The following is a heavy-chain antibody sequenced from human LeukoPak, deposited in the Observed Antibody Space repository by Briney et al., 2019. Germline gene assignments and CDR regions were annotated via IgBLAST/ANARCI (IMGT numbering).Heavy chain of an antibody. CDR3: ASTAAARPSKYYFDY. J-gene: IGHJ4*02. V-gene: IGHV4-59*12. CDR1: GGSINSYY. D-gene: IGHD6-6*01. Sequence: PSETLSLTCTVSGGSINSYYWSWIRQPPGKGLEWIGYIYYSGSTNYNPSLKSRVTISVDTSKNQFSLKLSSVTAADTALYYCASTAAARPSKYYFDYWGQGTLVTVSS. CDR2: IYYSGST.